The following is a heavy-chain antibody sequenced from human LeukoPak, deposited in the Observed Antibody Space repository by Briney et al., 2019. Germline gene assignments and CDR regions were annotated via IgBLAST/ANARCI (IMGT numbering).Heavy chain of an antibody. J-gene: IGHJ4*02. CDR3: ARDLSGSPNRHFDY. CDR2: ISSSSRYI. CDR1: GYIFSNFG. D-gene: IGHD1-26*01. Sequence: PGGSLRLSCTASGYIFSNFGISWVRQAPGKGLEWVSSISSSSRYIYYADSVKGRFTISRDNAKNSLYLQMNSLRAEDTAVYYCARDLSGSPNRHFDYWGQGTLVTVSS. V-gene: IGHV3-21*01.